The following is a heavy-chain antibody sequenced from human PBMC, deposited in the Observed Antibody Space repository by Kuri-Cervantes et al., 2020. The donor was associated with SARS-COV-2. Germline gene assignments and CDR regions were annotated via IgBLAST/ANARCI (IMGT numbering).Heavy chain of an antibody. J-gene: IGHJ4*02. CDR3: ARDWGELGKDY. V-gene: IGHV3-21*01. CDR2: ISSSSSYI. Sequence: ESLKISCAASGFTFSSYSMNWVRQAPGKGLEWVSSISSSSSYIYYADSVKGRFTISRDNAKNSLYLQMNSLRAEDTAVYYCARDWGELGKDYWGQGTLVTVSS. D-gene: IGHD7-27*01. CDR1: GFTFSSYS.